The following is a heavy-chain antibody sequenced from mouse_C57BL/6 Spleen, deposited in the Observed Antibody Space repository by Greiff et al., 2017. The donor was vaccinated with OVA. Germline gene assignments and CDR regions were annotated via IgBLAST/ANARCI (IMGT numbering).Heavy chain of an antibody. V-gene: IGHV1-61*01. J-gene: IGHJ1*03. CDR3: ARASGTTVVATDWYFDV. Sequence: QVHVKQPGAELVRPGSSVKLSCKASGYTFTSYWMDWVKQRPGQGLEWIGNIYPSDSETHYNQKFKDKATLTVDKSSSTAYMQLSSLTSEDSAVYYCARASGTTVVATDWYFDVWGTGTTVTVSS. CDR2: IYPSDSET. D-gene: IGHD1-1*01. CDR1: GYTFTSYW.